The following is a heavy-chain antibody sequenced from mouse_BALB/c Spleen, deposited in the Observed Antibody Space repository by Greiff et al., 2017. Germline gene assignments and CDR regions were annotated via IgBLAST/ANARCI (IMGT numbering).Heavy chain of an antibody. CDR1: GFTFSSYT. Sequence: DVHLVESGGGLVKPGGSLKLSCAASGFTFSSYTMSWVRQTPEKRLEWVATISSGGSYTYYPDSVKGRFTISRDNAKNTLYLQMSSLKSEDTAMYYCTREVITDYWGQGTTLTVSS. V-gene: IGHV5-6-4*01. J-gene: IGHJ2*01. CDR2: ISSGGSYT. CDR3: TREVITDY. D-gene: IGHD2-4*01.